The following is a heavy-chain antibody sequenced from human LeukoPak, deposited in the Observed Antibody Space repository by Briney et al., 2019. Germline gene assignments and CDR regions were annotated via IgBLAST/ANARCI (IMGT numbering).Heavy chain of an antibody. D-gene: IGHD5-24*01. CDR2: IKQDGSEK. CDR1: GFTFSSYW. CDR3: AREVEMATIIYFDY. V-gene: IGHV3-7*01. Sequence: GGSLRLSCVASGFTFSSYWMSWVRQAPGKGLEWVANIKQDGSEKYYVDSVKGRFTISRDNAKNSLYLQMNSLRAEDTAVYYCAREVEMATIIYFDYWGQGTLVTVSS. J-gene: IGHJ4*02.